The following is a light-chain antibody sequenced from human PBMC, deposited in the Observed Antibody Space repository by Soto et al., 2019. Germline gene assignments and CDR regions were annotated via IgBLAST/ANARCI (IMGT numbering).Light chain of an antibody. CDR2: RAS. J-gene: IGKJ4*01. CDR3: QQYELSPLT. Sequence: EILVTQSPGTRSLSPGGRATVSCRASQGVDSHHLSWYQQKPGQAPRLLIYRASRRATAIPDRFSGSGSGTDFPLSISRLEPEDFAVYYCQQYELSPLTFGAGTKVDIK. V-gene: IGKV3-20*01. CDR1: QGVDSHH.